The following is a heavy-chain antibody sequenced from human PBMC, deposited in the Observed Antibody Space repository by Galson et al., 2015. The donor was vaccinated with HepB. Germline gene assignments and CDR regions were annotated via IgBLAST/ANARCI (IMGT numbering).Heavy chain of an antibody. D-gene: IGHD2/OR15-2a*01. CDR2: IIPNSGGT. V-gene: IGHV1-2*02. CDR3: ARGVLPPALDY. J-gene: IGHJ4*02. Sequence: SVKVSCKASGYTFSVYYIHWVRQAPGQGLEWMGWIIPNSGGTTYSQKFQGRVTMTRDTSINTAYMGLSSLRSDDAAVYYCARGVLPPALDYWGQGTLVTVSS. CDR1: GYTFSVYY.